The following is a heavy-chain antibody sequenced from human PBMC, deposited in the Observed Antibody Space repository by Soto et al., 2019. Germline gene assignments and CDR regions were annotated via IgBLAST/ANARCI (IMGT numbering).Heavy chain of an antibody. CDR3: SRSPEVGVRGAY. Sequence: PWWSLRLSCTGSVFPCSAYNINWFRQAPGKGLEWVSSITVGSSHIYQPNSMKGRFTISRDDAKNSVYLQIDSLRDEDTALYYCSRSPEVGVRGAYWGQGTLVTVSS. CDR2: ITVGSSHI. CDR1: VFPCSAYN. J-gene: IGHJ4*02. V-gene: IGHV3-21*01. D-gene: IGHD3-16*01.